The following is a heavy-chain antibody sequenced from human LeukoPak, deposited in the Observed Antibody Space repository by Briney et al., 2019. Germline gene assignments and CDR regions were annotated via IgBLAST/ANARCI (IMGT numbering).Heavy chain of an antibody. CDR1: GGSISSYY. V-gene: IGHV4-59*08. CDR3: ARGEIFYYDSSGYQYYFDY. J-gene: IGHJ4*02. Sequence: SETLSLTCTVSGGSISSYYWNWIRQPPGKGLEWIGYIYYGGSTNYNPSLKSRVTISVDTSKNQFSLKLSSVTAADTAVYYCARGEIFYYDSSGYQYYFDYWGQGTLVTVSS. D-gene: IGHD3-22*01. CDR2: IYYGGST.